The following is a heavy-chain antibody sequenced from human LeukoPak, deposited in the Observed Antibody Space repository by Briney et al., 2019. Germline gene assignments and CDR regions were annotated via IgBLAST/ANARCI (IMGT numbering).Heavy chain of an antibody. D-gene: IGHD4-11*01. Sequence: ASVKVSCKASGYTFTSYDFNWVRQATGQGLEWMGWMNPNSGNTGYAQKFQGRVTMTRDTATSTAYMELSSLSSEDTAVYYCATFPRSAVTTNWFDPWGQGTLVTVSS. J-gene: IGHJ5*02. CDR2: MNPNSGNT. CDR1: GYTFTSYD. CDR3: ATFPRSAVTTNWFDP. V-gene: IGHV1-8*01.